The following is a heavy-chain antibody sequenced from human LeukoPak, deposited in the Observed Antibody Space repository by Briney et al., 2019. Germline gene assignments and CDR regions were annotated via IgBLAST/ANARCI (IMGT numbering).Heavy chain of an antibody. Sequence: ASVKVSCKASGYTFTNYFIHFVRQAPGQGLEWMGAIIPGGGTTAFSQKFQDRLTLTRDTSTSTVYMEVSSLRSEDTAFYYCAREGPPGSHAYYFDFWGQGTLVTVSS. CDR2: IIPGGGTT. D-gene: IGHD3-10*01. CDR1: GYTFTNYF. V-gene: IGHV1-46*01. CDR3: AREGPPGSHAYYFDF. J-gene: IGHJ4*02.